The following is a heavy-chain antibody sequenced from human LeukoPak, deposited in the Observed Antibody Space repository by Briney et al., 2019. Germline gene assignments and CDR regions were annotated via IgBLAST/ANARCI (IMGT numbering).Heavy chain of an antibody. CDR2: INPNSGGT. V-gene: IGHV1-2*02. D-gene: IGHD3-3*01. CDR3: ARGGGVLRFLEWLEDY. J-gene: IGHJ4*02. CDR1: GYTFTGYY. Sequence: GASVKVSCEASGYTFTGYYMHWVRQAPGQGLEWMGWINPNSGGTNYAQKFQGRVTMTRDTSISTAYMELSRLRSDDTAVYYCARGGGVLRFLEWLEDYWGQGTLVTVSS.